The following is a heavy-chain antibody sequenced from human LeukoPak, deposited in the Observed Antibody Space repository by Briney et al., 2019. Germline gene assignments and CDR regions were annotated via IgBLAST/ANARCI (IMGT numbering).Heavy chain of an antibody. Sequence: GESLRLSYGASGFTFSSYAMHWVRQAPGKGLEYVSAISSNGGSTYYANSVKGRFTISRDNSKNTLYLQMGSLRAEDMAVYYCATTKARGFDYWGQGTLVTVSS. CDR1: GFTFSSYA. V-gene: IGHV3-64*01. CDR3: ATTKARGFDY. CDR2: ISSNGGST. D-gene: IGHD6-6*01. J-gene: IGHJ4*02.